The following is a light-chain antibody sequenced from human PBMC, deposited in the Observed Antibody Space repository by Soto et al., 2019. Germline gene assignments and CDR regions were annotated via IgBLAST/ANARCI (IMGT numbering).Light chain of an antibody. Sequence: DIVMTQSPDSLAVSLGERATINCKSSQSVLYSSNNKNYLAWYQQKAGQPPKLLIYWASTRESGVPDRFSGSGSVTDFTLTISSLQAEDVAVYYCQQHYNTPWTFGQGTKVEI. CDR3: QQHYNTPWT. V-gene: IGKV4-1*01. J-gene: IGKJ1*01. CDR1: QSVLYSSNNKNY. CDR2: WAS.